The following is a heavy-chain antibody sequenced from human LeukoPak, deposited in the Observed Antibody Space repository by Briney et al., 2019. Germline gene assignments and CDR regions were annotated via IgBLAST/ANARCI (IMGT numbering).Heavy chain of an antibody. Sequence: SETLSLTCAVYGGSFSGYYWSWIRQPPGKGLEWIGYIYYSGSTYYNPSLKSRVTISVDTSKNQFSLKLSSVTAADTAVYYCARVGWGYCSGGSCYSDYWGQGTLVTVSS. J-gene: IGHJ4*02. CDR1: GGSFSGYY. CDR3: ARVGWGYCSGGSCYSDY. D-gene: IGHD2-15*01. CDR2: IYYSGST. V-gene: IGHV4-34*09.